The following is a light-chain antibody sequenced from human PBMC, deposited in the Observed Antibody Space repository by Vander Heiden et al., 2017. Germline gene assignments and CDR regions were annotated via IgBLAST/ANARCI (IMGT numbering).Light chain of an antibody. CDR1: QDISNY. CDR3: QQYDNLPRT. V-gene: IGKV1-33*01. CDR2: DAS. Sequence: DIQMTQSPSSLSASVGDRGTITCQASQDISNYLNWYQQKPGKAPRRLIYDASNLETGVPSRFSGSGSGTDFTFTISSLQPEDIATYYCQQYDNLPRTFGQGTKVEIK. J-gene: IGKJ1*01.